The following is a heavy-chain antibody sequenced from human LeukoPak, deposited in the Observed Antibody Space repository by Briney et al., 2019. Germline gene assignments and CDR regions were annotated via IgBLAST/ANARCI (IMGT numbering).Heavy chain of an antibody. CDR3: ARGGYEYYYMDV. V-gene: IGHV4-4*07. D-gene: IGHD3-16*01. CDR1: GGSINNYY. Sequence: SETLSLTCTVSGGSINNYYWTWIRQPAGKGLEWIGRIYTSGSTNYNPSLKSRVTMSVDTSKSQFSLKLSSVTAADTAVYYCARGGYEYYYMDVWGKGTTVTVSS. CDR2: IYTSGST. J-gene: IGHJ6*03.